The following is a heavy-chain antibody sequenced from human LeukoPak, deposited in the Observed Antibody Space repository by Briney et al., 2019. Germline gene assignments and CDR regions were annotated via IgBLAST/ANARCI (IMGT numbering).Heavy chain of an antibody. Sequence: ASVKVSCKASGGTFSSYAISWMRQAPGQGLEWMGGIIPIFGTANYAQKFQGRVTITTDESTSTAYMELSSLRSEDTAVYYCARDPRTVYDFWSGNFDYWGQGTLVTVSS. CDR1: GGTFSSYA. CDR2: IIPIFGTA. J-gene: IGHJ4*02. V-gene: IGHV1-69*05. D-gene: IGHD3-3*01. CDR3: ARDPRTVYDFWSGNFDY.